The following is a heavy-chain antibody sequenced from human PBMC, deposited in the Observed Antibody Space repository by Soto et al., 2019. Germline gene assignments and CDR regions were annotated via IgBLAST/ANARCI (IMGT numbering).Heavy chain of an antibody. CDR1: GYTFTGYY. CDR3: AGDSPIYGDHPDY. D-gene: IGHD4-17*01. V-gene: IGHV1-2*04. Sequence: QVQLVQSGAEVKKPGASVKVSCKASGYTFTGYYMHWVRQAPGQGLEWMGWINPNSGGTNYAQKFQGWVPMTRESSIRTAYMDLSRLRSDDTAVYYCAGDSPIYGDHPDYRGHGTVVTV. CDR2: INPNSGGT. J-gene: IGHJ4*01.